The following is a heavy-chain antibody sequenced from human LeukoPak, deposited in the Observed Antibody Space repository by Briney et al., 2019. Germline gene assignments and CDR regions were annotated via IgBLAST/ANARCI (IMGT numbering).Heavy chain of an antibody. Sequence: PGGSLRLSCAASGFTFSSYGMHWVRQAPGKRLEWVAVIRYDGSNKYYADSVKGRFTISRDNAKNSLYLQMSSLRADDTAVYYCARDRLLYYYDSGPTGHFQHWGQGTLVTV. D-gene: IGHD3-22*01. J-gene: IGHJ1*01. CDR2: IRYDGSNK. CDR1: GFTFSSYG. CDR3: ARDRLLYYYDSGPTGHFQH. V-gene: IGHV3-33*01.